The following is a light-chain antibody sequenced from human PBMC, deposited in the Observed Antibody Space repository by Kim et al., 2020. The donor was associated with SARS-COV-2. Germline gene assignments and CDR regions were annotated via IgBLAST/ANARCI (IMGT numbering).Light chain of an antibody. CDR1: QSISKY. CDR2: DAS. Sequence: SPGERATLSCRASQSISKYLAWYQQKPGQAPRLLIYDASNRATGIPARFSGSGSGTDFTLTISSLEPEDFAVYYCQQRSNWPYLTFGGGTKVDIK. V-gene: IGKV3-11*01. CDR3: QQRSNWPYLT. J-gene: IGKJ4*01.